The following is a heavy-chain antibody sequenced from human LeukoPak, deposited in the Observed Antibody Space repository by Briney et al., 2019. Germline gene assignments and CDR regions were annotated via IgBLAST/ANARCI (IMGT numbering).Heavy chain of an antibody. CDR1: GFTFSSYA. J-gene: IGHJ4*02. D-gene: IGHD3-22*01. CDR3: AKARTPSAYYYDSSGYYGGFDY. V-gene: IGHV3-23*01. CDR2: ISGSGGST. Sequence: GGSLRLSCAAPGFTFSSYAMSWVRQAPGKGLEWVSAISGSGGSTYYADSVKGRFTISRDNSKNTLYLQMNSLRAEDTAVYYCAKARTPSAYYYDSSGYYGGFDYWGQGTLVTVSS.